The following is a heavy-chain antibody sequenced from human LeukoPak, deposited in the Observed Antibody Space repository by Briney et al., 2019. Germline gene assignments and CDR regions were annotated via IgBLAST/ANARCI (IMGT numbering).Heavy chain of an antibody. CDR2: IIPIFGTA. J-gene: IGHJ3*02. V-gene: IGHV1-69*13. CDR3: ARDKGELLAHDAFDI. D-gene: IGHD1-26*01. Sequence: ASVKVSCKASGGTFSSYAISWVRQAPGQGLEWMGGIIPIFGTANYAQKFQGRVTITADESTSTAYMELSSLRSEDTAVYYCARDKGELLAHDAFDIWGQGTMVTVSS. CDR1: GGTFSSYA.